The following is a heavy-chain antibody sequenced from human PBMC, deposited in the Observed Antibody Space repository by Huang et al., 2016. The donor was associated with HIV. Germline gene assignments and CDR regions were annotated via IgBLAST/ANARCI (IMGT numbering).Heavy chain of an antibody. D-gene: IGHD1-7*01. CDR2: IKQEESEK. V-gene: IGHV3-7*01. CDR3: ATKTAGMDI. CDR1: TFTFGAYW. J-gene: IGHJ6*02. Sequence: VVSGGRSVQPGGSIKLSCVGSTFTFGAYWMSWVRQPPGKGLEWGANIKQEESEKYYVDSVKGRFNISRDNARKVVFVEMDDLRVEDTAIYFCATKTAGMDIWGQGTTVTVSS.